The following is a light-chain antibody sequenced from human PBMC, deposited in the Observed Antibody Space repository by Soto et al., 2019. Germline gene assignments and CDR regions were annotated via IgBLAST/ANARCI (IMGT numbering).Light chain of an antibody. J-gene: IGLJ1*01. CDR2: DVT. V-gene: IGLV2-14*01. Sequence: QSALTQPASVSGSPGQSITISCTGTSSDVGGYNYVSWYQQHPGKAPKLMIYDVTNRPSGVSNRFSGSKSGNTASLTISGLQAEDEADYYCGSYRSTTPVFGTGTKLTVL. CDR3: GSYRSTTPV. CDR1: SSDVGGYNY.